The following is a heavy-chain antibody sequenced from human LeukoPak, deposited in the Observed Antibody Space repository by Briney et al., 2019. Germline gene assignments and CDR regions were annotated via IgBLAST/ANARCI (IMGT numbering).Heavy chain of an antibody. CDR1: GFTFSRYG. J-gene: IGHJ6*03. V-gene: IGHV3-30*03. Sequence: GGSLRLSCAASGFTFSRYGVHWVRQAPGKGLEWVAVISFDGSNKNYADSVKGRFTISRDNSKNTLYLQMNSLRAEDTALYYCARDFRTNYYYYMDVWGKGTTVTVSS. D-gene: IGHD1-14*01. CDR2: ISFDGSNK. CDR3: ARDFRTNYYYYMDV.